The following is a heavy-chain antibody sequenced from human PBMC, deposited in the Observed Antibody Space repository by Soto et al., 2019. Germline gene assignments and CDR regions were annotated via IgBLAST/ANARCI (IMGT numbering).Heavy chain of an antibody. CDR2: ISSSSSYI. V-gene: IGHV3-21*01. Sequence: GGSLRLSCAASGFTFSSYSMNWVRQAPGKGLEWVSSISSSSSYIYYADSVKGRFTISRDNAKNSLYLQMNSLRAEDTAVYYCARDLSYYDSIGYYRETYYYGMDVWGQGTTVTVSS. D-gene: IGHD3-22*01. CDR3: ARDLSYYDSIGYYRETYYYGMDV. CDR1: GFTFSSYS. J-gene: IGHJ6*02.